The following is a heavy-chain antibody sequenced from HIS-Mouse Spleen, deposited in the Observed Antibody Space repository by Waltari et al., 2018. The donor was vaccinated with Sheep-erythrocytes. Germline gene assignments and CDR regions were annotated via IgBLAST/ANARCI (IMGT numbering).Heavy chain of an antibody. CDR2: ISYDGSNK. J-gene: IGHJ3*02. V-gene: IGHV3-30*18. CDR3: AKGDAMVYDAFDI. CDR1: GFTFRSFC. D-gene: IGHD2-8*01. Sequence: QVQLVESGGGVVQPGRSLRLSCAASGFTFRSFCMHWVRQAPGKGLEWVAVISYDGSNKYYADSVKGRFTISRDNSKNTLYLQMNSLRAEDTAVYYCAKGDAMVYDAFDIWGQGTMVTVSS.